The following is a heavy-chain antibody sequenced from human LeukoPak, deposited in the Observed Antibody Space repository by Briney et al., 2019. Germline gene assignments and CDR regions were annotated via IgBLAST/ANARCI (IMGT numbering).Heavy chain of an antibody. Sequence: SQTLSLTCTVCGASFSSGDQYWNWIPQSPGKGLEWIGSIQPSGRLYNNPSLESRVTISIDTSKNQFSLNLNSVTAADTAVYFCSRGLDSRKLGYWGQGTLVTVSS. CDR3: SRGLDSRKLGY. J-gene: IGHJ4*02. CDR2: IQPSGRL. V-gene: IGHV4-31*03. D-gene: IGHD3-22*01. CDR1: GASFSSGDQY.